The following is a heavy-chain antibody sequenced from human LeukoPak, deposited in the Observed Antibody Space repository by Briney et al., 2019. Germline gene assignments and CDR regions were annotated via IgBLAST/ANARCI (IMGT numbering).Heavy chain of an antibody. Sequence: ASVKVSCKASGGTFSSYAISWVRQAPGQGLEWMGWISASNGNTNYAQKLHGRVTMTTDTSTNTVYMELRSLRFDDTAVYYCARDLAGVVGVTAWFDPWGQGTLVTVSS. V-gene: IGHV1-18*01. D-gene: IGHD1-26*01. J-gene: IGHJ5*02. CDR3: ARDLAGVVGVTAWFDP. CDR1: GGTFSSYA. CDR2: ISASNGNT.